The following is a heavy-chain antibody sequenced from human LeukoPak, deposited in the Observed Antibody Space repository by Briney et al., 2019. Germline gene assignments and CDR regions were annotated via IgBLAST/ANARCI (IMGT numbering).Heavy chain of an antibody. D-gene: IGHD6-19*01. V-gene: IGHV3-30*04. Sequence: GGSLRLSCSASGFTFSNYAMHWVRQAPGKGLEWVAVISYDGSNKYYADSVKGRFTISRDNSKNTLYLQMNSLRAEDTAVYYCARLKAVAGMNLPPDYWGQGTLSPSPQ. CDR1: GFTFSNYA. J-gene: IGHJ4*02. CDR3: ARLKAVAGMNLPPDY. CDR2: ISYDGSNK.